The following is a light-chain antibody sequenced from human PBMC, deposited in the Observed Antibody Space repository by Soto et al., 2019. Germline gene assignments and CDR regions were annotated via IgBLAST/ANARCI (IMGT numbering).Light chain of an antibody. CDR1: SSDVGGYDY. CDR3: SSYAGSNIYV. CDR2: EVS. Sequence: SVLTQPPSASASPGQSVTISCTGTSSDVGGYDYVSWYQQHPGKVPKLMIYEVSKRPSGVPDRFSGSKSGNTASLTVSGLQAEDEADYYCSSYAGSNIYVFGTGTKVTVL. V-gene: IGLV2-8*01. J-gene: IGLJ1*01.